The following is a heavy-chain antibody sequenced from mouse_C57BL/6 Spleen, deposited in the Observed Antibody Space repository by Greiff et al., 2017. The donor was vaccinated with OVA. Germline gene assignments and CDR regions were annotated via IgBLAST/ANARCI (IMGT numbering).Heavy chain of an antibody. D-gene: IGHD2-4*01. CDR1: GYAFSSSC. Sequence: QVQLQQSGPELVKPGASVKISCKASGYAFSSSCMNWVKQRPGKGLEWIGRIYPGDGDTNYNGKFKGKATLTADKSSSTAYMQLSSLTSEDSAVYFCARSNYDYAMDYWGQGTSVTVSS. V-gene: IGHV1-82*01. CDR2: IYPGDGDT. J-gene: IGHJ4*01. CDR3: ARSNYDYAMDY.